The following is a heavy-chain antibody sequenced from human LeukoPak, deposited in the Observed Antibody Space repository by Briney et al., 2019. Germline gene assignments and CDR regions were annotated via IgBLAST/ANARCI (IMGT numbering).Heavy chain of an antibody. CDR1: GYTFTGYY. D-gene: IGHD3-9*01. Sequence: SVKVSCKTSGYTFTGYYMHWVRQAPGQGLEWIGGIIPIFGTANYAQKFQGRVTITADESTSTAYMELSSLRSEDTAVYYCAFAYYDILTGYYKGHDYYGMDVWGQGTTVTVSS. CDR3: AFAYYDILTGYYKGHDYYGMDV. J-gene: IGHJ6*02. V-gene: IGHV1-69*13. CDR2: IIPIFGTA.